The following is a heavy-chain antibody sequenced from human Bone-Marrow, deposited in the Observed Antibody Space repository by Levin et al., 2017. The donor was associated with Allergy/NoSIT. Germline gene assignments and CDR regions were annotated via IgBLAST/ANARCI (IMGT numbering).Heavy chain of an antibody. D-gene: IGHD2-2*01. V-gene: IGHV1-18*01. J-gene: IGHJ4*02. CDR1: GYTFTDQG. CDR2: ISAYHGNT. CDR3: EGEKISADLDY. Sequence: GASVKVSCKASGYTFTDQGFSWVRQAPGQGLEWMGWISAYHGNTNYAQKLQGRVTMTTETSTSTAYMELRSLRSDDTAVYYCEGEKISADLDYWGQGTLVTVSS.